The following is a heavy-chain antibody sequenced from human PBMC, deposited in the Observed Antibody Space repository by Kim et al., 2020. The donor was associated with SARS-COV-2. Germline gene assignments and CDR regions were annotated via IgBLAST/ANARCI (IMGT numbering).Heavy chain of an antibody. CDR3: ARNAGGKQWLVLGVRGFVS. D-gene: IGHD6-19*01. CDR2: IYYSGSA. CDR1: GGSITSYSYY. V-gene: IGHV4-39*01. Sequence: SENLSLTCTVSGGSITSYSYYWGWIRQPPGKGLEWIGSIYYSGSAYSNPSLNSRLTISVDTSKNQFSLKLTSVTAADTAVYYCARNAGGKQWLVLGVRGFVSWGQGTLVTVSS. J-gene: IGHJ5*01.